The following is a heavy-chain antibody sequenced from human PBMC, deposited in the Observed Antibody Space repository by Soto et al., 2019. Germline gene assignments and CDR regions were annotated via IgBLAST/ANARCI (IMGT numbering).Heavy chain of an antibody. J-gene: IGHJ4*02. CDR3: ASRDPGTSVDY. D-gene: IGHD1-7*01. Sequence: SETLSLTCAVSGGSFTSNNWWTWVRQPPGQGLEWVGEIYRTGSTNYNPSLKSRVTISLDKSENQFSLKVTSLTAADTAVYYCASRDPGTSVDYWGQGTLVTVSS. V-gene: IGHV4-4*02. CDR2: IYRTGST. CDR1: GGSFTSNNW.